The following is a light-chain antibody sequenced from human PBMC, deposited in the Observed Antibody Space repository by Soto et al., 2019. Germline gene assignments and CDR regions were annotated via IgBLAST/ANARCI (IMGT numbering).Light chain of an antibody. J-gene: IGLJ1*01. Sequence: QSALTQPPSASGSPGQSVTISCTGTSSDVGGYNFVSWYQQHPDKAPKLIIYEVNKRPSGVPDRFSGSKSGNTASLTVSGLQAEDEADFSCSSYAGSNNRYVFGTGTKVTVL. CDR1: SSDVGGYNF. CDR3: SSYAGSNNRYV. CDR2: EVN. V-gene: IGLV2-8*01.